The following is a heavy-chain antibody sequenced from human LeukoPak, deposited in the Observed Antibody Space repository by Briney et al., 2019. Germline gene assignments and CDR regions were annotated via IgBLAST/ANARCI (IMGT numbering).Heavy chain of an antibody. CDR1: GFTFSDYY. CDR2: ISSSSSYT. J-gene: IGHJ3*02. V-gene: IGHV3-11*06. D-gene: IGHD6-19*01. CDR3: ARDGAYSSGWYSDAFDI. Sequence: GGSLILSCAASGFTFSDYYMSWIRQAPGKGLEWVSYISSSSSYTNYADSVKGRFTISRDNAKNTLYLQMNSLRAEDTAVYYCARDGAYSSGWYSDAFDIWGQGTMVTVSS.